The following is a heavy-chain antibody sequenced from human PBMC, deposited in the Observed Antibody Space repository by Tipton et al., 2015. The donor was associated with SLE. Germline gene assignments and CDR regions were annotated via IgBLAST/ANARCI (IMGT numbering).Heavy chain of an antibody. J-gene: IGHJ4*02. D-gene: IGHD1-14*01. V-gene: IGHV3-23*03. CDR1: GFTFTKYA. Sequence: SLRLSCAASGFTFTKYAMTWVRQAPGKGLEWVSVIYSGGISKYYADTVKGRFTISRDTSKNTLYLQINSLRPEDTAVHYCARVRAGITGYYFDFWGQGTLVTVSS. CDR2: IYSGGISK. CDR3: ARVRAGITGYYFDF.